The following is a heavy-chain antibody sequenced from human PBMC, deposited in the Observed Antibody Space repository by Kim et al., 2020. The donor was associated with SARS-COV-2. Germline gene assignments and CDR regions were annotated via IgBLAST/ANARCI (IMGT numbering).Heavy chain of an antibody. Sequence: ASVKVSCQASGYTFTSYAMNWVRQAPGQGLEWMGWINTNTGNPTYAQGFTGRFVFSLDTSVSTAYLQISSLKAEDTAVYYCARDLTSYYDILTGSFDYWGQGTLVTVSS. CDR1: GYTFTSYA. CDR3: ARDLTSYYDILTGSFDY. V-gene: IGHV7-4-1*02. CDR2: INTNTGNP. J-gene: IGHJ4*02. D-gene: IGHD3-9*01.